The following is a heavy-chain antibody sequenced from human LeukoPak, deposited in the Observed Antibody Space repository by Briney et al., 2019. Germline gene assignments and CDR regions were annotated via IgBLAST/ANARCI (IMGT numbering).Heavy chain of an antibody. CDR1: GGSISSGGYS. CDR2: IYHSGST. J-gene: IGHJ2*01. Sequence: SETLSLTCAVSGGSISSGGYSWSWIRQPPGKGLEWIGYIYHSGSTYYNPSLKGRVTISVDRSKNQFSLKLSSVTAADTAVYYCARLVEYYYDSSGYWTGWYFDLWGRGTLVTVSS. CDR3: ARLVEYYYDSSGYWTGWYFDL. V-gene: IGHV4-30-2*01. D-gene: IGHD3-22*01.